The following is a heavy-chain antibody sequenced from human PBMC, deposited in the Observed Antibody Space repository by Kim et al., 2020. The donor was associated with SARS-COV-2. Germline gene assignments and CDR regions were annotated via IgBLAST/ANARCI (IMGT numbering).Heavy chain of an antibody. CDR1: GGSFSGYY. Sequence: SETLSLTCAVYGGSFSGYYWSWIRQPPGKGLEWIGEINHSGSTNYNPSLKSRVTISVDTSKNQFSLKLSSVTAADTAVYYCARRYANFDYWGQGTLVTVSS. D-gene: IGHD5-12*01. CDR2: INHSGST. CDR3: ARRYANFDY. J-gene: IGHJ4*02. V-gene: IGHV4-34*01.